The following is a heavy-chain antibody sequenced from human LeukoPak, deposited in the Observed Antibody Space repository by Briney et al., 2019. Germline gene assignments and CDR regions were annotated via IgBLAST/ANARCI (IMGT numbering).Heavy chain of an antibody. J-gene: IGHJ4*02. CDR3: ARGAPGSYCSGGSCPYFDY. CDR1: GYTFTSYD. Sequence: GASVKVSCKASGYTFTSYDINWVRQATGQGLEWMGWVNPNSGHTGYAQKFQGRVTMTRNTSISTAYMELSSLTSEVTAVYYCARGAPGSYCSGGSCPYFDYWGQGTLVSVSS. V-gene: IGHV1-8*01. D-gene: IGHD2-15*01. CDR2: VNPNSGHT.